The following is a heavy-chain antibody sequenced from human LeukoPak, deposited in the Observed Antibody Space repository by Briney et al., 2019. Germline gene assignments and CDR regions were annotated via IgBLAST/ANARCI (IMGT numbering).Heavy chain of an antibody. CDR2: ISYSGST. Sequence: SETLSLTCTVSGGSISSYYWSWIRQPPGKRLEWIGYISYSGSTNYNPSLKSRITILLDMSTKQLSLKLSSVTAADTAVYYCARDRVGFDAFDIWGQGTMVTVSS. D-gene: IGHD2-15*01. CDR3: ARDRVGFDAFDI. CDR1: GGSISSYY. J-gene: IGHJ3*02. V-gene: IGHV4-59*01.